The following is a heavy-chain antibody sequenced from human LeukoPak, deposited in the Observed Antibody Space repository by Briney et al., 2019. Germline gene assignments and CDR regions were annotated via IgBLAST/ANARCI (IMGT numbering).Heavy chain of an antibody. J-gene: IGHJ4*02. D-gene: IGHD3-10*01. Sequence: GGSLRLSCAASGFTFSSYTMSWVRQAPGKGLEWVSVITGSGGSTNYADSVKGRFTISRDISKNTLYLQMNSLRAEDTAVYYCAKVKWFGKNYFDYWGQGTLVTVSS. CDR3: AKVKWFGKNYFDY. CDR1: GFTFSSYT. V-gene: IGHV3-23*01. CDR2: ITGSGGST.